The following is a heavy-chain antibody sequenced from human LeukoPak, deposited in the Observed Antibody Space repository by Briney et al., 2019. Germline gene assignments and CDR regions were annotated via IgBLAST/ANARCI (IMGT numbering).Heavy chain of an antibody. CDR3: ASRITAPRFGVVITLLPPDY. Sequence: ASVKVSCKASGGTFSSYAISWVRQAPGQGLEWIGGIIPIFGTANYAQKFQGRVTITADESTSTAYMELSSLRSEDTAVYYCASRITAPRFGVVITLLPPDYWGQGTLVTVSS. CDR2: IIPIFGTA. D-gene: IGHD3-3*01. CDR1: GGTFSSYA. V-gene: IGHV1-69*01. J-gene: IGHJ4*02.